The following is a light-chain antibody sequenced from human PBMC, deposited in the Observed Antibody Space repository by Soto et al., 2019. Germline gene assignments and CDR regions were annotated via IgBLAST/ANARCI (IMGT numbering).Light chain of an antibody. V-gene: IGLV2-8*01. CDR1: SSDVGGYNY. J-gene: IGLJ1*01. CDR3: SSYSGTNYHYV. CDR2: EVS. Sequence: QSALTQPPSASGSFGQSVTISCTGTSSDVGGYNYVSWYQRHPGKAPKLMIYEVSERPSGVPDRFSGSKSGNTASLTVSGLQADHDADYYCSSYSGTNYHYVFGTGTKVTVL.